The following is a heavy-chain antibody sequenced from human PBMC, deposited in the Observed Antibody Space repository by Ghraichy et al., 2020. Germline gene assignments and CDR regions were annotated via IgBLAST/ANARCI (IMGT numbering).Heavy chain of an antibody. V-gene: IGHV1-46*01. Sequence: ASVKVSCKASGYTLTSHYMHWVRQAPGQGLEWMGIINPSDGSASYPQKFQGRLTMTRDTSTSTVYMELSSLRSEDTAVYYCAIGSGCNGDCYPLDYWGQGTLVTVSS. CDR3: AIGSGCNGDCYPLDY. CDR2: INPSDGSA. CDR1: GYTLTSHY. J-gene: IGHJ4*02. D-gene: IGHD2-21*02.